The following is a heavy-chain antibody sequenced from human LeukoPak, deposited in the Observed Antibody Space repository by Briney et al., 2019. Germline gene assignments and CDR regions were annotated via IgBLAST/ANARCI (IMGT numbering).Heavy chain of an antibody. CDR2: IYTSGST. D-gene: IGHD1-26*01. J-gene: IGHJ4*02. Sequence: SETLSLTCTVSGGSISSYYWSWLRQPAGKGLEWIGRIYTSGSTNYNPSLKSRVTMSVDTSKNQFSLKLSSVTAADTAVYYCAREDIVGALFDYWGQGTLVTVSS. CDR1: GGSISSYY. CDR3: AREDIVGALFDY. V-gene: IGHV4-4*07.